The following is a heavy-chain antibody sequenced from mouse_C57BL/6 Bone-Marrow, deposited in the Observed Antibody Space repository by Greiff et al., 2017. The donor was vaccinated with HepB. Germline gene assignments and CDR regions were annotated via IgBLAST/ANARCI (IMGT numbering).Heavy chain of an antibody. CDR1: GFTFSDYY. CDR3: ARHLLRGYFDY. V-gene: IGHV5-12*01. Sequence: EVQLVESGGGLVQPGGSLKLSCAASGFTFSDYYMYWVRQTPGKRLEWVAYISNGGGSTYYPDTVKGRFTISRDNATNTPYLQMSRLKSEDTAMYYCARHLLRGYFDYWGQGTTLTVSS. J-gene: IGHJ2*01. D-gene: IGHD1-1*01. CDR2: ISNGGGST.